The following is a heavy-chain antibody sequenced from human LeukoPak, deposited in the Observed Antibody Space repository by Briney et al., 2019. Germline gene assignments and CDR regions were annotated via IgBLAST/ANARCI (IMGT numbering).Heavy chain of an antibody. CDR2: IRSEAYGGTT. CDR1: GFTFGDYA. J-gene: IGHJ6*02. V-gene: IGHV3-49*04. D-gene: IGHD4-17*01. Sequence: GGSLRLSCTASGFTFGDYAMSWVRQAPGKGLEWVGFIRSEAYGGTTEYAASVKCRFTISRDDSKSIDYLQMNSLKTEDTAVYYCTRSRGDYDTWRYYYGMDVWGQGTTVTVSS. CDR3: TRSRGDYDTWRYYYGMDV.